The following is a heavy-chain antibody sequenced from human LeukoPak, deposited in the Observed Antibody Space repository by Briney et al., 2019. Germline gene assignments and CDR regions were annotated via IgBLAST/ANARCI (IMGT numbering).Heavy chain of an antibody. Sequence: GASVKVSCKASGYTFTSYYMRWVRQAPGQGLEWMGIINPSGGSTSYAQKFQGRVTMTRDTSTSTVYMELSSLRSEDTAVYYCARTTAMVTIFDYWGQGTLVTVSS. J-gene: IGHJ4*02. CDR2: INPSGGST. D-gene: IGHD5-18*01. CDR3: ARTTAMVTIFDY. CDR1: GYTFTSYY. V-gene: IGHV1-46*01.